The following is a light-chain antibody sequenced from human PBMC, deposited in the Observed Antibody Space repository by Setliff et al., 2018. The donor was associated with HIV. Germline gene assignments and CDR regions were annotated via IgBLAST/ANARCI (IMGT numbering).Light chain of an antibody. CDR3: CSYTGGSSLFV. J-gene: IGLJ1*01. Sequence: QSALTQPASVSGSPGQSITISCTGTSSDIGSYNLVSWYQQHPDQAPKLILYEVNKGPSGISYRFSGSKSGNTASLTISELQAEDEADYYCCSYTGGSSLFVLGTGTKVTVL. V-gene: IGLV2-23*02. CDR1: SSDIGSYNL. CDR2: EVN.